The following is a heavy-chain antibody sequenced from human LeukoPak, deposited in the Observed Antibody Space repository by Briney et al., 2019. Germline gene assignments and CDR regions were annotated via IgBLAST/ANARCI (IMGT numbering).Heavy chain of an antibody. J-gene: IGHJ5*02. CDR2: IYPGDSEI. CDR1: GYSFTTYW. V-gene: IGHV5-51*01. D-gene: IGHD2-8*02. CDR3: ARRPSGGSTWFDP. Sequence: GESLKISCKGSGYSFTTYWIAWVRQMPGKGLEWMGIIYPGDSEIRYSPSFQGHVTISVDKSISTAYLQWSSLKTSDTAMYYCARRPSGGSTWFDPWGQGTLVTVSS.